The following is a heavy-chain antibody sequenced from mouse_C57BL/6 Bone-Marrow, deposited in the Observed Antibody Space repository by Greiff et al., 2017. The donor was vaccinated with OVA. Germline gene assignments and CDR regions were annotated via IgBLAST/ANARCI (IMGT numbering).Heavy chain of an antibody. J-gene: IGHJ4*01. D-gene: IGHD2-3*01. Sequence: QVQLQQSGAELVKPGASVKMSCKASGYTFTTYSIEWMKQNPGQSLEWIGNFHPYNDYTKYNEKFKGKATLTVEKSSSTVYLELSRLTSDDSAVYYGERGWLLPKGYAMDYWGQGTSVTVSS. CDR2: FHPYNDYT. V-gene: IGHV1-47*01. CDR3: ERGWLLPKGYAMDY. CDR1: GYTFTTYS.